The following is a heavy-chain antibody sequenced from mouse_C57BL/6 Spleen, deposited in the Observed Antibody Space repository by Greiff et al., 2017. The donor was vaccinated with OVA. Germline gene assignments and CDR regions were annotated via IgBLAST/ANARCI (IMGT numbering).Heavy chain of an antibody. D-gene: IGHD2-3*01. CDR3: ARRDGYLYAMDY. CDR1: GYSITSGYY. V-gene: IGHV3-6*01. Sequence: EVKLQESGPGLVKPSQSLSLTCSVTGYSITSGYYWNWIRQFPGNKLEWMGYISYDGSNNYNPSLKNRISITRDTSKNQFFLKLNSVTTEDTATYYCARRDGYLYAMDYWGQGTSVTVSS. J-gene: IGHJ4*01. CDR2: ISYDGSN.